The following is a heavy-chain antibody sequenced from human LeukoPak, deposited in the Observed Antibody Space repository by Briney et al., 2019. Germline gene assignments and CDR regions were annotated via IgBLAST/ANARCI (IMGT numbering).Heavy chain of an antibody. J-gene: IGHJ4*02. CDR3: ASDPLLDSSGWYRYFDY. Sequence: SETLSLTCTVSGGSISSSSYYWGWIRQPPGKGLEWIGSIYYSGSTYYNPSLKSRVTISVDTSKNQFSLRLSSVTAADTAVYYCASDPLLDSSGWYRYFDYWGQGTLVTVSS. D-gene: IGHD6-19*01. V-gene: IGHV4-39*07. CDR2: IYYSGST. CDR1: GGSISSSSYY.